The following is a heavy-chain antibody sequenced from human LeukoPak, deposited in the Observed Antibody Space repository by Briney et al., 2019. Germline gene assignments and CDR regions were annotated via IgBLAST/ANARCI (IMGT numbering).Heavy chain of an antibody. V-gene: IGHV1-69*04. J-gene: IGHJ4*02. D-gene: IGHD3-16*02. CDR1: GVTFSSYA. CDR2: IIPILGIA. Sequence: SVKVSCKASGVTFSSYAISWVRQAPGQGLEWMGRIIPILGIANYAQKFQGRVTITADKSTSTAYMELSSLRSEDTAVYYCARSSNLRVGELSHDDWGQGTLVTVSS. CDR3: ARSSNLRVGELSHDD.